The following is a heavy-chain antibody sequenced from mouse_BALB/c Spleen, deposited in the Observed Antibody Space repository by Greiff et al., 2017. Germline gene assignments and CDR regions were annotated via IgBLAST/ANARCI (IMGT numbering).Heavy chain of an antibody. Sequence: EVMLVESGGGLVKPGGSLKLSCAASGFTFSSYAMSWVRQTPEKRLEWVASISSGGSTYYPDSVKGRFTISRDNARNILYLQMSSLRSEDTAMYYCARGITTAKAWFAYWGQGTLVTVSA. V-gene: IGHV5-6-5*01. CDR1: GFTFSSYA. J-gene: IGHJ3*01. CDR2: ISSGGST. CDR3: ARGITTAKAWFAY. D-gene: IGHD1-2*01.